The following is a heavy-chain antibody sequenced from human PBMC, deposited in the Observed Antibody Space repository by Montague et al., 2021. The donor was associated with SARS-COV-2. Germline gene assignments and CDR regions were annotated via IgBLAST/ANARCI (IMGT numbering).Heavy chain of an antibody. J-gene: IGHJ4*02. D-gene: IGHD2-15*01. Sequence: SETLSLTCTVSGGSISNYYWSWIRQPAGKGLEWIGRIYSSGSTNYNPSLKSRISMSVDTSKNQFSLKLNSVTAADTAIYYCASEYSHCSGGRCVFDYWGQGTLVTVSS. CDR2: IYSSGST. CDR3: ASEYSHCSGGRCVFDY. CDR1: GGSISNYY. V-gene: IGHV4-4*07.